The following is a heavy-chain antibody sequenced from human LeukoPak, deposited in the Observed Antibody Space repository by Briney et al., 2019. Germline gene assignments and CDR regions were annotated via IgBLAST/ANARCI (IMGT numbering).Heavy chain of an antibody. CDR3: ARDLPKTGYVGASDI. D-gene: IGHD5-12*01. CDR1: GFTFSSYS. CDR2: INSYSSDI. V-gene: IGHV3-21*01. J-gene: IGHJ3*02. Sequence: PGGSLRLSCATSGFTFSSYSMTWVRQAPGEGLDLVSSINSYSSDIYYADSVKGRSTISRDNAKNSLYLQMNSLRAEDTAVYYCARDLPKTGYVGASDIWGQGTMVTVSS.